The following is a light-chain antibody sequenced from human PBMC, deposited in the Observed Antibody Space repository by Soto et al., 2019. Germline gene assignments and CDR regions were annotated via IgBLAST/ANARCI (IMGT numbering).Light chain of an antibody. V-gene: IGKV1-6*01. CDR2: AAS. CDR1: QGIRND. CDR3: LQDYNYPIT. J-gene: IGKJ5*01. Sequence: IRITQSPSSLSSSVGDRITITGRASQGIRNDLGWYQQKPGKAPKLLIYAASSLQSGVPSRFSGSGSGTDFTLTISSLQPEDFATYYCLQDYNYPITFGQGTRLEIK.